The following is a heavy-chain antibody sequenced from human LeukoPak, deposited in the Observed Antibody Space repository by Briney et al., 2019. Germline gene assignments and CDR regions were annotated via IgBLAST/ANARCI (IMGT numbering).Heavy chain of an antibody. J-gene: IGHJ4*02. CDR2: IYLSGTT. CDR1: GGSISSGSSA. D-gene: IGHD3-22*01. Sequence: SETLSLTCAVSGGSISSGSSAWSWIRQPPGKGLEWIGYIYLSGTTYRNPSLKSRVTISLDRSKHPFSLNLKPVTAADTAVYFCARAVYYYDSSGYYYGVYFDYWGQGTLVTVSP. CDR3: ARAVYYYDSSGYYYGVYFDY. V-gene: IGHV4-30-2*01.